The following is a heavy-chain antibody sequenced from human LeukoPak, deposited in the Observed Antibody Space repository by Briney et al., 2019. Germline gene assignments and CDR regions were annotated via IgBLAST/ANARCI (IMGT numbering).Heavy chain of an antibody. Sequence: GGSLRLSCAASGFTFSDYWIHWVRQAPGKWLVWVSLIHSDGGTTNYTDSVKGRFTMSRDNAKNMVYLQMNSLRVEDTAVYYCARDIYSIAEWGQGTLVTVSS. V-gene: IGHV3-74*01. CDR2: IHSDGGTT. D-gene: IGHD3-3*02. J-gene: IGHJ4*02. CDR1: GFTFSDYW. CDR3: ARDIYSIAE.